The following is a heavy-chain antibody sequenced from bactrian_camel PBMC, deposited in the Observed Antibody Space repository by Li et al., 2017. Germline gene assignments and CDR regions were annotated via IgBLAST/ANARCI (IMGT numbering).Heavy chain of an antibody. D-gene: IGHD5*01. CDR1: GFSFEDYA. Sequence: VQLVESGGGLVQPGGSLRLSCAASGFSFEDYAMSWVRQAPGKGLEWVSYIDSTGINRYYANGVKGRFTISHDNAKNTLYLQMNSLKPEDTAIYYCAATKGLPDLLRGGYLSARSYNYWGRGTQVTVS. V-gene: IGHV3S36*01. CDR2: IDSTGINR. J-gene: IGHJ4*01. CDR3: AATKGLPDLLRGGYLSARSYNY.